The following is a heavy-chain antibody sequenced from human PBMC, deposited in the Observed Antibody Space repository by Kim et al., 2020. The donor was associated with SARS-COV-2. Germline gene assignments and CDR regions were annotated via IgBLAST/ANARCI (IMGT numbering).Heavy chain of an antibody. Sequence: SVKVSCKVSGGTFSSYAISWVRQAPGQGLGWMGGIIPIFGTANYAQKFQGRVTITADESTSTAYMELSSLRSEDTAVYYCAREYCSSTSCYTGYDAFDIWGQGTMVTVSS. J-gene: IGHJ3*02. CDR3: AREYCSSTSCYTGYDAFDI. V-gene: IGHV1-69*13. CDR2: IIPIFGTA. D-gene: IGHD2-2*02. CDR1: GGTFSSYA.